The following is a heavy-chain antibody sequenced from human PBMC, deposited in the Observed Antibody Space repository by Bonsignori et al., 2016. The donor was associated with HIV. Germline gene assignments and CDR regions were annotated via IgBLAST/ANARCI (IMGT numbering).Heavy chain of an antibody. CDR1: GYTFTSYD. D-gene: IGHD1-26*01. V-gene: IGHV1-8*01. J-gene: IGHJ6*03. Sequence: ASVKVSCKASGYTFTSYDINWVRQATGQGLEWMGWMKPNSGNTGYAQKFQGRVTMTRNTSMSTAYMELSSLRSEDTAVYYCSCGSPARHYYMDVWGKGTTVTVSS. CDR3: SCGSPARHYYMDV. CDR2: MKPNSGNT.